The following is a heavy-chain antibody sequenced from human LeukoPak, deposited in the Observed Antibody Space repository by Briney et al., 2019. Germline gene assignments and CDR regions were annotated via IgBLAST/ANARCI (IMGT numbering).Heavy chain of an antibody. CDR3: ARDFPARYDILTGSF. V-gene: IGHV3-48*03. Sequence: GGSLRLSCAASGFTFSSYEMNWVRQAPGKGLEWVSYISSSGSTIYYADSVKGRFTISRDNAKNSLYLQMNSLRAEDTAVYYCARDFPARYDILTGSFWSQGTLVTVSS. CDR1: GFTFSSYE. J-gene: IGHJ4*02. CDR2: ISSSGSTI. D-gene: IGHD3-9*01.